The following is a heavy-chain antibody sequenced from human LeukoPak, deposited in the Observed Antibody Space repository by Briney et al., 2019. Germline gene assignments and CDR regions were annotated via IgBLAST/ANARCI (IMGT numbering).Heavy chain of an antibody. V-gene: IGHV4-4*07. D-gene: IGHD3-10*01. J-gene: IGHJ3*02. CDR3: ARDGSFFTPGSFDI. Sequence: SETLSLTCTVSGGSISSYYWSWIQQPAGKGLEWIGRIYTSGSTNYNPSLKSRVTMSVDTSKNQFSLKLSSVTAADTAVYYCARDGSFFTPGSFDIWGQGTMVTVSS. CDR2: IYTSGST. CDR1: GGSISSYY.